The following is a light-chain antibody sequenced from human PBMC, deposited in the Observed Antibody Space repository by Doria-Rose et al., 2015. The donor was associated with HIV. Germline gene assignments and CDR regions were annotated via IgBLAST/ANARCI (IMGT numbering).Light chain of an antibody. Sequence: TQSPESLGMSLGGRATLNCKSNQSLLYTSKNYLAWYQQKPGQPPKLLIYWASTRQSGVPARFSGSGPGTDFTLTISSLEAEDVAVYYCQQYYDTPSFGPGTTVDIK. V-gene: IGKV4-1*01. CDR1: QSLLYTSKNY. CDR3: QQYYDTPS. CDR2: WAS. J-gene: IGKJ3*01.